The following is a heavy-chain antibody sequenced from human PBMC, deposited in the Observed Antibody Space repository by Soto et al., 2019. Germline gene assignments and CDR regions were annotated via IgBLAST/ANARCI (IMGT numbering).Heavy chain of an antibody. CDR3: AKEGSDYDILTGSGYYGMDV. CDR1: GFTFSSYG. D-gene: IGHD3-9*01. J-gene: IGHJ6*02. Sequence: QVQLVESGGGVVQPGRSLRLSCAASGFTFSSYGMHWVRQAPGKGLEWVAVISYDGSNKYYADSVKGRFTISRDNSKNTXYLXMTGLRAEDTAVYYCAKEGSDYDILTGSGYYGMDVWGQGTTVTVS. V-gene: IGHV3-30*18. CDR2: ISYDGSNK.